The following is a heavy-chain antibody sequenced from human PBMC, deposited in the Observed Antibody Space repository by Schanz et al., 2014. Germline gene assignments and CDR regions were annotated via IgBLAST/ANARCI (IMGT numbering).Heavy chain of an antibody. CDR2: INTATGNA. V-gene: IGHV1-3*04. CDR3: ARDPPYCDGGKCYSDGFDI. D-gene: IGHD2-21*01. CDR1: GYTFSSHG. Sequence: QVQVVQSGAELKKPGASVKVSCKASGYTFSSHGIHWLRQAPGQRLEWMGWINTATGNAKYSANFQARDTITRDTSATTAYMELTNLRSEDTAVYYCARDPPYCDGGKCYSDGFDIWGQGTLVTISS. J-gene: IGHJ3*02.